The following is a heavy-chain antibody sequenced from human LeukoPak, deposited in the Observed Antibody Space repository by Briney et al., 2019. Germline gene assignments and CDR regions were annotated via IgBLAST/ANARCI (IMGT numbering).Heavy chain of an antibody. V-gene: IGHV3-21*01. CDR2: ISSSGMDI. Sequence: GGSLRLSCASSGFTFSSYEMNWVRQAAGKGLDWVSSISSSGMDIYYADAVKGRFTISRDNAKNSLYLQLNSLRVEDTAMYYCSRVRTYSNSWYDFDPWGQGTLVSVSS. J-gene: IGHJ5*02. CDR1: GFTFSSYE. D-gene: IGHD2/OR15-2a*01. CDR3: SRVRTYSNSWYDFDP.